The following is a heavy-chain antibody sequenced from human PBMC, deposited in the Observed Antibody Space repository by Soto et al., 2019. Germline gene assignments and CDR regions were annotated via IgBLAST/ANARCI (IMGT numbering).Heavy chain of an antibody. V-gene: IGHV4-59*01. J-gene: IGHJ4*02. D-gene: IGHD6-19*01. CDR3: ARGVAVAGTLDYFDY. CDR1: GGSISSYY. CDR2: IYYSGST. Sequence: SETLSLTCTVSGGSISSYYWSWIRQPPGKGLEWIGYIYYSGSTNYNPSLKSRVTISVDTSKNQFSLKLSSVTAADTAVYYCARGVAVAGTLDYFDYWGQGTLVTVSS.